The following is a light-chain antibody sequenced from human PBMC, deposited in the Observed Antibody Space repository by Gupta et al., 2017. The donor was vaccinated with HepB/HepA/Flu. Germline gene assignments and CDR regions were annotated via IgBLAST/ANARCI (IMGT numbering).Light chain of an antibody. CDR2: GNN. Sequence: QSVLTQPPSVSGAPGQRVTISCTGSSSNIGAGYDVHWYQHLPGAAPKLLSYGNNNRPSGVPDRFSGSKSGTSASLAITGLQAEDDADYYCQSYDSTLSGWVFGGGTKLTVL. CDR1: SSNIGAGYD. CDR3: QSYDSTLSGWV. V-gene: IGLV1-40*01. J-gene: IGLJ3*02.